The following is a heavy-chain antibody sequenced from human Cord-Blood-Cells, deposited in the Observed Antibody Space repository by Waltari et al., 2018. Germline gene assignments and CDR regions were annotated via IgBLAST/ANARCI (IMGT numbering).Heavy chain of an antibody. CDR2: ISSSGSTI. CDR1: GFTFSSYE. J-gene: IGHJ6*02. Sequence: EVQLVESGGGLVQPGGSLRLSCAASGFTFSSYEMNWVGQAPGKGLEWVSYISSSGSTIYYADSVKGRFTISRDNAKNSLYLQMNSLRAEDTAVYYCARSRVGATYYYYYYGMDVWGQGTTVTVSS. CDR3: ARSRVGATYYYYYYGMDV. V-gene: IGHV3-48*03. D-gene: IGHD1-26*01.